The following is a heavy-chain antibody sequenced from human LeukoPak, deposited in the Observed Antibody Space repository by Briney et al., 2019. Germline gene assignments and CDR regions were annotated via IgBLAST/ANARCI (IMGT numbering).Heavy chain of an antibody. Sequence: ASVKVSCKASGYTFTTHGIAWVRQAPGQGLEWMGWISAHNGNTNYAQSLQGRVTMTTDTPTNTAYMELRSPRSDDTAVYYCARDGYFDLWGRGTLVTVSS. J-gene: IGHJ2*01. CDR3: ARDGYFDL. CDR2: ISAHNGNT. V-gene: IGHV1-18*01. CDR1: GYTFTTHG.